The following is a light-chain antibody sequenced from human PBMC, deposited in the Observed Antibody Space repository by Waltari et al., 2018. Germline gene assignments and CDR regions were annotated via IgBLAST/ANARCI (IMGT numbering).Light chain of an antibody. V-gene: IGKV3-11*01. CDR3: QQRRSWPT. CDR1: QSVSSS. CDR2: DAS. J-gene: IGKJ4*01. Sequence: EIVMTQSPATLSLSPGERATLSCRASQSVSSSLGWYQQKPGQAPRLLIYDASNRATGIPARFSGSGSGTDFTLTISSLEPEDFAIYYCQQRRSWPTVGGGTRVEIK.